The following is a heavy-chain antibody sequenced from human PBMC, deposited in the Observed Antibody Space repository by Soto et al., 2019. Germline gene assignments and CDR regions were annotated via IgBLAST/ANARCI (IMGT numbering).Heavy chain of an antibody. Sequence: EVQLLESGGGLVQPGGSLRLSCAASGLTFSNYAVTWVRQAPGKGLEWFSTISGSGGSTYYADSVKGRFTISRDNSKSTLYLQMTSLRAEDTAVYYCAKDQGSSWYEIDYWGQGTLVTVSS. CDR1: GLTFSNYA. CDR2: ISGSGGST. CDR3: AKDQGSSWYEIDY. V-gene: IGHV3-23*01. J-gene: IGHJ4*02. D-gene: IGHD6-13*01.